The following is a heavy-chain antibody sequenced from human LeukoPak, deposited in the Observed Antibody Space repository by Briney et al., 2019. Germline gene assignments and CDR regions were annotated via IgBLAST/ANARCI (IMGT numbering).Heavy chain of an antibody. D-gene: IGHD2-2*01. Sequence: SETLSLTCTVSGDSISSYYWSWIRQPPGKGLEWIGYIYYSGSTNYNPSLKSRVTISVDTSKDQFSLKLSSVTAADTAVYYCARVVPAAIAPNWFDPWGQGTLVTVSS. J-gene: IGHJ5*02. CDR2: IYYSGST. CDR3: ARVVPAAIAPNWFDP. CDR1: GDSISSYY. V-gene: IGHV4-59*01.